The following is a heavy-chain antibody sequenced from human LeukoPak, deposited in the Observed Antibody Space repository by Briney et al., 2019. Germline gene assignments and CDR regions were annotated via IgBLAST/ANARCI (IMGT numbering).Heavy chain of an antibody. D-gene: IGHD3-3*01. CDR1: GGSISSYY. CDR2: IYYSGST. V-gene: IGHV4-59*01. Sequence: SETLSLTXTVSGGSISSYYWSWIRQTPGKGLEWIGYIYYSGSTNYNPSLKSRVTISVDTSKNQFSLKLSSVTAADTAVYYCARGTPYYDFWSGLAADYWGQGTLVTVSS. J-gene: IGHJ4*02. CDR3: ARGTPYYDFWSGLAADY.